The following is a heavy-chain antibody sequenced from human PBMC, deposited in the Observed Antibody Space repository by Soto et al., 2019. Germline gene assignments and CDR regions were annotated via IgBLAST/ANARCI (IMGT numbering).Heavy chain of an antibody. V-gene: IGHV4-59*01. Sequence: PSETLSLTCTVSGGSISGYYWSWMRQPPGKGLEYIGYILYGGSTNYNPSLMSRVSISVDTSKSQFSLQLSSVTAADAAVYYCARMYTTQGLGYNFDYWGQGTLVTVSS. CDR2: ILYGGST. D-gene: IGHD1-1*01. J-gene: IGHJ4*02. CDR3: ARMYTTQGLGYNFDY. CDR1: GGSISGYY.